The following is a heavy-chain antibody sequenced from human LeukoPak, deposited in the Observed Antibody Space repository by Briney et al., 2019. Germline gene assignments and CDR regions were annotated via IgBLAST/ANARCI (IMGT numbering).Heavy chain of an antibody. Sequence: PGGSLRLSCAASGFTFSSYGMHWVRQAPGKGLEWVAVIWYDGSNKYYADSVKGRFTISRDNSKNTLYLQMNSLRAEDTAVYYCARLQAVTPFDYWGQGTLVTVSS. CDR2: IWYDGSNK. CDR3: ARLQAVTPFDY. CDR1: GFTFSSYG. D-gene: IGHD1-14*01. J-gene: IGHJ4*02. V-gene: IGHV3-33*08.